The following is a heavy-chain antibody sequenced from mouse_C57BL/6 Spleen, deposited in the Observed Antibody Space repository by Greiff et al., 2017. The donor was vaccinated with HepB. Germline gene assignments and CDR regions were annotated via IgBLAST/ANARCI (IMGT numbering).Heavy chain of an antibody. D-gene: IGHD1-1*01. CDR1: GYAFSSYW. V-gene: IGHV1-80*01. Sequence: VQLKESGAELVKPGASVKISCKASGYAFSSYWMNWVKQRPGKGLEWIGQIYPGDGDTNYNGKFKGKATLTADKSSSTAYMQLSSLTSEDSAVYFCARSLITTVVGGYWGQGTTLTVSS. J-gene: IGHJ2*01. CDR2: IYPGDGDT. CDR3: ARSLITTVVGGY.